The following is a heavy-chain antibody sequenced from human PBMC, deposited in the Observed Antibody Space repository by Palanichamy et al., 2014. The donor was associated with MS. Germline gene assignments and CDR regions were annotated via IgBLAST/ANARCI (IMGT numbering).Heavy chain of an antibody. D-gene: IGHD3-10*01. J-gene: IGHJ6*02. CDR1: GLSLYEHA. CDR2: FIGIAVA. CDR3: TKDVVPGGADV. V-gene: IGHV3-9*01. Sequence: EMQLVESGGGLVQPGRSLTLSCAASGLSLYEHASPLGPASSREGPGSGSQAFIGIAVAQTMRTLWRAASPSSETHLRTPLYLQMNSLRADDTAVYYCTKDVVPGGADVWGPGTTVTASS.